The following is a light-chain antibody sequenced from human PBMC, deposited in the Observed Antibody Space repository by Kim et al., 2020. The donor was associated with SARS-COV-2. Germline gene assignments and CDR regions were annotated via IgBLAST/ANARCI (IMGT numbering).Light chain of an antibody. CDR1: QTIGSN. CDR2: TAT. Sequence: VSAGERVPFSCGAGQTIGSNLAWLQQKPGQRTRLLIHTATSRATGVPARFSGSGSGTEFTLTISSLQSEDFAVYYCQQYDNWRPYTFGQGTKLEI. CDR3: QQYDNWRPYT. V-gene: IGKV3-15*01. J-gene: IGKJ2*01.